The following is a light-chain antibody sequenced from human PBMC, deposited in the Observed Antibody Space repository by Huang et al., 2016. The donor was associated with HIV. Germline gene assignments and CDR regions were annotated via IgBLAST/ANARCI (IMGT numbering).Light chain of an antibody. CDR2: GTS. CDR1: QSVSTN. V-gene: IGKV3-15*01. Sequence: EIVMTQSPATLSVSPGERATLSCRASQSVSTNLAWYQQKAGQAPRLLMYGTSTRANGVPARFSGSGCGTEFTLTISSLQSEDFAVYYCQQYNNWPPLTFGGGTRVEIK. CDR3: QQYNNWPPLT. J-gene: IGKJ4*01.